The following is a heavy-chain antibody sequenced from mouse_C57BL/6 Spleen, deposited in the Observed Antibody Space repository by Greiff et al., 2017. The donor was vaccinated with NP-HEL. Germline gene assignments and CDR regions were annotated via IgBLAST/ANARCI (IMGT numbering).Heavy chain of an antibody. Sequence: EVQGVESGGGLVKPGGSLKLSCAASGFTFSDYGMHWVRQAPETGLEWVAYISSGSSTIYYADTVKGRFTISRDNAKNTLFLQMTSLRSEDTAMYYCARDYGTGAMDYWGQGTSVTVSS. D-gene: IGHD1-1*02. CDR1: GFTFSDYG. V-gene: IGHV5-17*01. CDR3: ARDYGTGAMDY. J-gene: IGHJ4*01. CDR2: ISSGSSTI.